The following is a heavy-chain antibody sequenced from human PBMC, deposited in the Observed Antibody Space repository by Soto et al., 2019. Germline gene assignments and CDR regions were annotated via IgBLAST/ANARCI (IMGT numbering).Heavy chain of an antibody. CDR2: ITGSGFTT. CDR3: AKSQIGAAQYGDY. V-gene: IGHV3-23*01. J-gene: IGHJ4*02. CDR1: AFTFSNYA. Sequence: EVQLLESGGGLVQPEGSLRLSCAASAFTFSNYAMNWVRQAPGKGLEWVSAITGSGFTTYYADSVKGRFTISRDNSKNTLYMQMNNLRAEDTAVYYCAKSQIGAAQYGDYWGQGTLVTVSS. D-gene: IGHD6-13*01.